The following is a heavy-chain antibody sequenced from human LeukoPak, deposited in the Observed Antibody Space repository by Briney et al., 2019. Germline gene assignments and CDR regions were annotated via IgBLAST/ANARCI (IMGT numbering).Heavy chain of an antibody. CDR2: ISSNGGST. D-gene: IGHD2-21*01. J-gene: IGHJ4*02. Sequence: PGGSLRLSCAASGFPFSSYAMHWVRQAPGKGLEYVSAISSNGGSTSYANSVKGRFTISRDNSKNTLYLQMNSLRAEDTAVYYCARVRTRLFDYWGQGTLVTVSS. V-gene: IGHV3-64*01. CDR3: ARVRTRLFDY. CDR1: GFPFSSYA.